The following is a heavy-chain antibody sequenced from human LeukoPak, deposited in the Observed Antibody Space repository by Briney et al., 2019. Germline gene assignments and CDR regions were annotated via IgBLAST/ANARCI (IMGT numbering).Heavy chain of an antibody. CDR2: VHPDGSST. CDR3: ARGRGFDY. J-gene: IGHJ4*02. Sequence: GGSLRLSCAASGFIFSSYWMHWVRQAPGKGLVWVSRVHPDGSSTNYADSVKGRFTISRDNAKNSLYLQMNSLRAEDTAVYYCARGRGFDYWGQGTLVTVSS. CDR1: GFIFSSYW. V-gene: IGHV3-74*01.